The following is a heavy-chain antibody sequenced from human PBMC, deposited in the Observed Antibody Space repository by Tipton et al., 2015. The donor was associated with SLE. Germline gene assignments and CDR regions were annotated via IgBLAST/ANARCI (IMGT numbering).Heavy chain of an antibody. J-gene: IGHJ4*02. V-gene: IGHV3-30*04. Sequence: SLRLSCAASGFTFSSYAMHWVRQAPGKGLEWVAVISYDGSNKYYADSVKGRFTISRDNSKNTLYLQMNSLRAEDTAVYYCARAPSITGTPIVDYWGQGTLVTVSS. CDR1: GFTFSSYA. CDR3: ARAPSITGTPIVDY. D-gene: IGHD1-20*01. CDR2: ISYDGSNK.